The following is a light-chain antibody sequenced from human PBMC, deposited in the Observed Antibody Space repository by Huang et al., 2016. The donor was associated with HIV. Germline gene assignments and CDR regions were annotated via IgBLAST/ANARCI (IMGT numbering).Light chain of an antibody. V-gene: IGKV3-15*01. CDR2: SVS. CDR3: HQYSYWPPT. CDR1: QSVGGH. Sequence: IVMTQSPATLSVSPGDSATLSCRASQSVGGHLAWYQQKPGQAPRLLIHSVSSRATVIPARFGGSGSRTDFTLTISSLQSEDFAIYYCHQYSYWPPTFGQGTKV. J-gene: IGKJ1*01.